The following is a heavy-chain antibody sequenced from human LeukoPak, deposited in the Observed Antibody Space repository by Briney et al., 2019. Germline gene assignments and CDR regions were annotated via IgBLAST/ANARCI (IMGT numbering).Heavy chain of an antibody. CDR2: INPNSGDT. D-gene: IGHD3-10*02. CDR1: GYTFTGYY. J-gene: IGHJ4*02. CDR3: ARSSLFGQLFADY. V-gene: IGHV1-2*02. Sequence: ASVKVSCKTSGYTFTGYYMLWVRQAPGQGLEWVGWINPNSGDTNYAQKFQGRVTMTRDTSISTAYMELSRLRSDDTAVYYCARSSLFGQLFADYWGQGTLVTVSS.